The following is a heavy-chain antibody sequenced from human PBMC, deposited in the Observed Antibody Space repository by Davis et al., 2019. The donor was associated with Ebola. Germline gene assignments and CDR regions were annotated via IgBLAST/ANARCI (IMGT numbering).Heavy chain of an antibody. CDR2: IYYSGST. J-gene: IGHJ6*02. D-gene: IGHD3-22*01. V-gene: IGHV4-34*01. CDR1: GGSFSGYY. Sequence: MPSETLSLTCAVYGGSFSGYYWGWIRQPPGKGLEWIGSIYYSGSTYYNPSLKSRVTISVDTSKNQFSLKLSSVTAADTAVYYCARVRTFYYDSSGYYPYYYYYAMDVWGQGTTVTVSS. CDR3: ARVRTFYYDSSGYYPYYYYYAMDV.